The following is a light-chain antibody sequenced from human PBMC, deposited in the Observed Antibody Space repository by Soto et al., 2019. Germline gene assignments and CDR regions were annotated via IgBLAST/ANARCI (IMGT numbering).Light chain of an antibody. J-gene: IGKJ1*01. Sequence: EIRMSQSPSSLSASVGDRVTITCRASQNIKNYLSWYQQKPGKAPKLLIYTASSLQSGVPSRFSGSGFGTDFSLTIDSLQPEDFASYYCQQSYSTPWTFGRGTKVDIK. CDR2: TAS. V-gene: IGKV1-39*01. CDR3: QQSYSTPWT. CDR1: QNIKNY.